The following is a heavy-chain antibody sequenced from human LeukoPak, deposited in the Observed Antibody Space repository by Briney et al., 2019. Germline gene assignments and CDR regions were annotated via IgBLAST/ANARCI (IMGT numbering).Heavy chain of an antibody. D-gene: IGHD3-9*01. J-gene: IGHJ4*02. Sequence: ASVKVSCKASGYTFTGYYMHWVRQAPGQGLEWMGWINPNSGGTNYAQKFQGRVTMTRDTYISTAYMELSRLRSDDTAVYYCARDVTAETGSLDYWGQGTLVTVSS. CDR2: INPNSGGT. V-gene: IGHV1-2*02. CDR3: ARDVTAETGSLDY. CDR1: GYTFTGYY.